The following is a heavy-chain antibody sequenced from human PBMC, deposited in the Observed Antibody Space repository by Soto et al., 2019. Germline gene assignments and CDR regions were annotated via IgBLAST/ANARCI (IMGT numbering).Heavy chain of an antibody. CDR1: VFSFRNYG. J-gene: IGHJ4*02. CDR2: ISYEGSRI. V-gene: IGHV3-30*18. Sequence: GGSLRLSCAASVFSFRNYGMHWVRQAPGKGLEWVAVISYEGSRISYAASVKGRFTISRDNSKNAVFLQMNRLTPDDTAVYSCAKDNGGGNFFLYFDLWGQGNLVTVSS. D-gene: IGHD2-15*01. CDR3: AKDNGGGNFFLYFDL.